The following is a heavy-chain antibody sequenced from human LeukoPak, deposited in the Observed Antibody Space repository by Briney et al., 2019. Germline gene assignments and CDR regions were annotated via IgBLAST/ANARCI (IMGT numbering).Heavy chain of an antibody. CDR2: IYYSGST. CDR1: GGSISSSSYY. D-gene: IGHD3-3*01. V-gene: IGHV4-39*01. Sequence: SETLSLTCTVSGGSISSSSYYWGLIRQPPGKGLEWIGSIYYSGSTYYNPSLKSRVTISVDTSKNQFSLKLSSVTAADTAVYYCARLVWRQPHPDYWGQGTLVTVSS. J-gene: IGHJ4*02. CDR3: ARLVWRQPHPDY.